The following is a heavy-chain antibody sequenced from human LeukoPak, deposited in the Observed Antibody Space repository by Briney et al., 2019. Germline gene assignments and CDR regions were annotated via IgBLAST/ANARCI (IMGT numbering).Heavy chain of an antibody. V-gene: IGHV1-18*01. CDR2: ISAYNGNT. CDR3: ARDQGDILTGYQLGSPDAFDI. CDR1: GYIFTSYG. D-gene: IGHD3-9*01. Sequence: GASVKVSCKASGYIFTSYGISWVRQAPGQGLEWMGWISAYNGNTNYAQKVQGRVTMTTDTSTSTAYMELRSLRSDDTAVYYCARDQGDILTGYQLGSPDAFDIWGQGTMVTVSS. J-gene: IGHJ3*02.